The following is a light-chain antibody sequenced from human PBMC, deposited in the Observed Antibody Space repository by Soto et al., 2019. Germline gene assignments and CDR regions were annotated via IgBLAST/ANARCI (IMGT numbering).Light chain of an antibody. CDR3: QQYDTVPPS. Sequence: DIQMTQSPSSLSASVGDRVTITCQASQDITNYLNWYQQKPGKAPKLLIYDASNLETGVPSRFSGSGSGTDFTFTITSLQPEHFATYYCQQYDTVPPSFGQGTKLDIK. CDR2: DAS. CDR1: QDITNY. V-gene: IGKV1-33*01. J-gene: IGKJ2*01.